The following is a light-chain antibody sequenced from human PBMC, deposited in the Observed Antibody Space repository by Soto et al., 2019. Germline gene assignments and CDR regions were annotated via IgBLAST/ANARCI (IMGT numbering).Light chain of an antibody. CDR3: LQRSAWPWT. CDR1: QSITGY. Sequence: EIVLTQSPATLSLSPGERATLSCRASQSITGYLAWYQQKSGQAPRLLIYDSSNRATGIPARFSGSGSGTDVTLTISSPEPEDFAVYYCLQRSAWPWTFGQGTKVEI. J-gene: IGKJ1*01. V-gene: IGKV3-11*01. CDR2: DSS.